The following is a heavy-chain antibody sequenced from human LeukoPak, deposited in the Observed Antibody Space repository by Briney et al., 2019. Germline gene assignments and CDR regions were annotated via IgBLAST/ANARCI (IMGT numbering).Heavy chain of an antibody. CDR2: IYSGGST. CDR3: AKRGGSFIGYFDY. Sequence: GGSLRLSCAASGFTVSSNYMSWVRQAPGKGLEWVSVIYSGGSTYYADSVKGRFTISRDNSNSTLYLQMNSLRPEDTAVYYCAKRGGSFIGYFDYWGQGTQVTVSS. J-gene: IGHJ4*02. D-gene: IGHD1-26*01. CDR1: GFTVSSNY. V-gene: IGHV3-53*05.